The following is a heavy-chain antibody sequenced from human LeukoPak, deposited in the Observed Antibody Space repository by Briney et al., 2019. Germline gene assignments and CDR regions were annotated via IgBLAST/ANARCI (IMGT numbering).Heavy chain of an antibody. D-gene: IGHD3-22*01. J-gene: IGHJ4*02. V-gene: IGHV3-9*01. CDR3: ARVYDSSGYYWRFYFDY. Sequence: PGRSLRLSCAASGFTFDDYAMYWVRQAPGKGLEWVSGISWNSGSIGYADSVKGRFTISRDNAKNSMYLQMNSLRAEDTAVYYCARVYDSSGYYWRFYFDYWGQGTLVTVSS. CDR1: GFTFDDYA. CDR2: ISWNSGSI.